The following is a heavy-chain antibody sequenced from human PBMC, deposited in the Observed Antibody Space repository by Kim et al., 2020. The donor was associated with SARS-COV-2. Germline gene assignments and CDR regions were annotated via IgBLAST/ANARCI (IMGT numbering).Heavy chain of an antibody. D-gene: IGHD3-3*01. V-gene: IGHV3-15*01. CDR1: GFTFSNAW. CDR3: TTAGSCPYYDFWSGYCQFDY. Sequence: GGSLRLSCAASGFTFSNAWMSWVRQAPGKGLEWVGRIKSKTDGGTTDYAAPVKGRFTISRDDLKNTLYLQMNSLKTEDTAVYYCTTAGSCPYYDFWSGYCQFDYWGQGTLGTVSS. J-gene: IGHJ4*02. CDR2: IKSKTDGGTT.